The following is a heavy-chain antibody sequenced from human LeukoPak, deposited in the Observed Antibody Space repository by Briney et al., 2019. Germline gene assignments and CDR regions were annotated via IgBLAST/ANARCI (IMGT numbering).Heavy chain of an antibody. CDR2: IYHGGAT. J-gene: IGHJ4*02. CDR3: ATYLYGDYGYYYFDY. V-gene: IGHV4-4*02. CDR1: GFTVSTNC. D-gene: IGHD4-17*01. Sequence: GSLRLSCAASGFTVSTNCMTWARQAPGEGLEWIGEIYHGGATTYNPSLKSRVTMSVDKSKNEFSLSLRSVTAADTAVYYCATYLYGDYGYYYFDYWGPGTLVTVSS.